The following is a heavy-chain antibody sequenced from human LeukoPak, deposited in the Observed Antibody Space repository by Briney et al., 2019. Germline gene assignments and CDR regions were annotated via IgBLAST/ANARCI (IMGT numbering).Heavy chain of an antibody. Sequence: GGPLRLSCAASGFTFSSYAMSWVRRAPGKGLEGVSAISGSGGSTYYADSVKGRFTISRDNSKNTLYLQMNSLRAEDTAVYYCAKQWVVRFDYWGQGTLVTVSS. CDR3: AKQWVVRFDY. V-gene: IGHV3-23*01. D-gene: IGHD3-10*01. CDR1: GFTFSSYA. CDR2: ISGSGGST. J-gene: IGHJ4*02.